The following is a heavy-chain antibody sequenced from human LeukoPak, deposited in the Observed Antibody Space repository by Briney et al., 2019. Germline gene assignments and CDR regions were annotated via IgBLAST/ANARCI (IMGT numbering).Heavy chain of an antibody. D-gene: IGHD3-10*01. CDR1: GFTFSSYT. J-gene: IGHJ4*02. CDR3: ARDPIKRGYYFDY. CDR2: ISYDGSNS. Sequence: GGSLRLSCAASGFTFSSYTMHWVRQAPGKGLEWVAVISYDGSNSYYADSVKGRFTISRDNAKNSLYLQMNSLRAEDTAVYYCARDPIKRGYYFDYWGQGTLVTVSS. V-gene: IGHV3-30-3*01.